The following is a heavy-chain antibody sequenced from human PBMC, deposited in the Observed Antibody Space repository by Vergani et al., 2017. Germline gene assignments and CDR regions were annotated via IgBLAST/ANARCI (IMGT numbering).Heavy chain of an antibody. J-gene: IGHJ4*02. CDR3: ARGRGHGWLVDY. D-gene: IGHD6-19*01. Sequence: QVQLVQSGAEVKKPGASVKVSCKASGYTFTGYYMHWVRQAPGQGLEWMGWINPNSGGTNYAQKVQGWVTMTRDTSISTAYMELSRLRSDDTAVYYCARGRGHGWLVDYWGQGTLVTVSS. CDR1: GYTFTGYY. CDR2: INPNSGGT. V-gene: IGHV1-2*04.